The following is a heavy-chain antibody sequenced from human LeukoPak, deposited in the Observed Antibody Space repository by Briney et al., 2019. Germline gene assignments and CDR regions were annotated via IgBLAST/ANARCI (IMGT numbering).Heavy chain of an antibody. Sequence: SETLSLTCTVSGGSISSYYWSWIRQPPGKGLEWIGYIYYSGSTNYNPSLKSRFTISVDTSKNQFSLKLSSVTAADTAVYYCASGYGSGSYYYYYYIDVWGKGTTVTFSS. D-gene: IGHD3-10*01. V-gene: IGHV4-59*01. CDR3: ASGYGSGSYYYYYYIDV. CDR1: GGSISSYY. J-gene: IGHJ6*03. CDR2: IYYSGST.